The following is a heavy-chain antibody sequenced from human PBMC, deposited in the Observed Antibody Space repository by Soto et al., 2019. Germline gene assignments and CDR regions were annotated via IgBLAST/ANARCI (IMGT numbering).Heavy chain of an antibody. J-gene: IGHJ5*02. D-gene: IGHD3-22*01. Sequence: PSETLSLTCTVSGGSISSGDYYWSWIRQPPGKGLEWIGYIYYSGSTYYKPSLKSRDTISVDTSKNQFSLKLSSVTAVDTAVYYCARLAPEYYYDSSGCSNWFDPWGQGTLVTVSS. CDR2: IYYSGST. CDR3: ARLAPEYYYDSSGCSNWFDP. CDR1: GGSISSGDYY. V-gene: IGHV4-30-4*01.